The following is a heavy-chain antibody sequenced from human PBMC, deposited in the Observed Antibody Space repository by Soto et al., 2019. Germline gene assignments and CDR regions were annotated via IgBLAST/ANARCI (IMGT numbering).Heavy chain of an antibody. V-gene: IGHV3-21*01. Sequence: EVQLVESGGGLVKPGGSLRLSCAASGFTFSSYSMNWVRQAPGKGLEWVSSISSSSSYIYYADSVKGRFTISRDNAKNSLDLRMNSLRGEDTAVDYWARDWGGEGTFDYWGQGTLVTVSS. D-gene: IGHD3-16*01. CDR1: GFTFSSYS. CDR3: ARDWGGEGTFDY. CDR2: ISSSSSYI. J-gene: IGHJ4*02.